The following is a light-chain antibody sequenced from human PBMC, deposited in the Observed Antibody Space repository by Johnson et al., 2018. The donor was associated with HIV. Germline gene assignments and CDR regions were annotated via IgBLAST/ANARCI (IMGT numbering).Light chain of an antibody. CDR3: EAWDIGLGAHYV. Sequence: QSVLTQPPSVSAAPGQKVTISCSGSSSNIGNNYVSWYQQLPGTAPKLLIYEKNKRPSGIPDRFSASKAGKSATLDITGLQTGDEADEYSEAWDIGLGAHYVFGTGTEVTVL. J-gene: IGLJ1*01. CDR1: SSNIGNNY. V-gene: IGLV1-51*02. CDR2: EKN.